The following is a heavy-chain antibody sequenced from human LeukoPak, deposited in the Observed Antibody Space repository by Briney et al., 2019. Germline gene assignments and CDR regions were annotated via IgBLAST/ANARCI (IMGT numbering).Heavy chain of an antibody. V-gene: IGHV3-23*01. CDR2: ISRSGGTA. CDR3: AKKGYYDGSGYYMYYFDH. Sequence: PGGSLRLSCAASDFTFSIYAMSWVRQAPGKGLEWVSAISRSGGTAYYADSVKGRFTISRDNSKNTLYLQMNSLRAEDTAVYYCAKKGYYDGSGYYMYYFDHWGQGTLVTVSS. D-gene: IGHD3-22*01. J-gene: IGHJ4*02. CDR1: DFTFSIYA.